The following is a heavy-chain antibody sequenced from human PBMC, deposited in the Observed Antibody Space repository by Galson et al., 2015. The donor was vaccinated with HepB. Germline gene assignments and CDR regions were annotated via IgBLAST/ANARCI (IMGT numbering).Heavy chain of an antibody. V-gene: IGHV3-23*01. J-gene: IGHJ4*02. CDR3: AKESPYCGSPNCRDYYFDS. CDR2: VSGNGGTT. CDR1: GFTFNSYA. D-gene: IGHD2-2*01. Sequence: SLRLSCAASGFTFNSYAMSWVRQAPGKGLEWVSAVSGNGGTTYYADSVKGRFTISRDNSKNTLYLRANSLRAEDTAVYYCAKESPYCGSPNCRDYYFDSWGQGILVTVSS.